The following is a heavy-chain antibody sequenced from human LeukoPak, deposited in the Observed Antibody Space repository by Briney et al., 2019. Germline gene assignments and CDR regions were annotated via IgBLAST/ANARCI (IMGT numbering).Heavy chain of an antibody. D-gene: IGHD5-12*01. CDR3: ARVGGYALKD. V-gene: IGHV4-4*07. Sequence: SETLSLTCTVSGGSISNYYWSWIRQPAGKGLEWIGRFYNSGSTNCNPSLKSRVTMSVDTSKNQFSLRLSSVTAADTAVYYCARVGGYALKDWGQGTLVTVSS. CDR1: GGSISNYY. CDR2: FYNSGST. J-gene: IGHJ4*02.